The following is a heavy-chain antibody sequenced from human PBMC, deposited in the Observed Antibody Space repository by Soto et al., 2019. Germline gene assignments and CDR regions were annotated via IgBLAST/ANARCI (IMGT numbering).Heavy chain of an antibody. D-gene: IGHD2-2*01. V-gene: IGHV3-72*01. Sequence: EVQLVESGGGLVQPGGSLRLSCAASGFTFSDHFMDWVRQAPGKGLEWVGRTASRAESYTTGYAASVKGRFTISSDDSRNSPSLQMDRLKADETAVSYCGRGSWTRSSCPPAHYGLDVGGQGTTVTVSS. CDR1: GFTFSDHF. J-gene: IGHJ6*02. CDR2: TASRAESYTT. CDR3: GRGSWTRSSCPPAHYGLDV.